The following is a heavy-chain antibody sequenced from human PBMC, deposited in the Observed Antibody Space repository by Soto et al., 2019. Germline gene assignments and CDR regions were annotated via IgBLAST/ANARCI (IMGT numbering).Heavy chain of an antibody. CDR1: GFSFNSYA. CDR2: ISGRAHAT. V-gene: IGHV3-23*01. Sequence: GGSLRLSCAASGFSFNSYAMGWVRQALGKGLEWVSVISGRAHATYYADSVNGRFTISRDNSKNMLFLQMNSLRAEDTALYYCARDFKGYDFWGGYYTSFDQWGQGTLVTVSS. J-gene: IGHJ4*02. D-gene: IGHD3-3*01. CDR3: ARDFKGYDFWGGYYTSFDQ.